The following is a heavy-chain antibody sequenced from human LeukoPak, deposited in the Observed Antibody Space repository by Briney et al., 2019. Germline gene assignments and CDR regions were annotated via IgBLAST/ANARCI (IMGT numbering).Heavy chain of an antibody. Sequence: SVKVSCKASGGTFSSYAISWVRQAPGQGLEWMGRIIPILGIANYAQKFQGRVTITADKSTSTAYMELSSLRSEDTAVYYCARHGSGSYQNNWFDPWGQGTLVTVSS. CDR2: IIPILGIA. J-gene: IGHJ5*02. CDR3: ARHGSGSYQNNWFDP. V-gene: IGHV1-69*04. CDR1: GGTFSSYA. D-gene: IGHD3-10*01.